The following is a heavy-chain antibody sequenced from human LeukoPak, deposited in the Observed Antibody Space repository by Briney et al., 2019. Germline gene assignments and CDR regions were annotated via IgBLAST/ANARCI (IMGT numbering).Heavy chain of an antibody. J-gene: IGHJ4*02. D-gene: IGHD6-13*01. Sequence: GASVKVSCKASGGTFSSHAISWVRQAPGQGLEWMGRIIPILGIANYAQKFQGRVTITADKSTSTAYMELSSLRSEDTAVYYCARDATAAGTDYWGQGTLVTVSS. CDR1: GGTFSSHA. CDR2: IIPILGIA. CDR3: ARDATAAGTDY. V-gene: IGHV1-69*04.